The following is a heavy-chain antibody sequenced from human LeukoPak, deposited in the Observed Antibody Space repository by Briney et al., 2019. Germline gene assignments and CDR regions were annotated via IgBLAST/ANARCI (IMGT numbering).Heavy chain of an antibody. J-gene: IGHJ4*02. CDR1: GFTVSSNY. CDR2: IYSGGST. Sequence: GGSLRLSCAASGFTVSSNYMSWVRQAPGKGLEWVSVIYSGGSTYYADSVKGRFTTSRDNAKNSLYLQMNSLRAEDTALYYCAKDHWYYYGSGSYLDYWGQGTLVTVSS. V-gene: IGHV3-53*05. CDR3: AKDHWYYYGSGSYLDY. D-gene: IGHD3-10*01.